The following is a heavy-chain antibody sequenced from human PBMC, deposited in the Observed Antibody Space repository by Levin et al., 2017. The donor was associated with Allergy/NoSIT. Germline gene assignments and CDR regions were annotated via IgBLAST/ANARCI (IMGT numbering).Heavy chain of an antibody. CDR1: GFTFSSYA. CDR3: ARELGYGDYVRPI. D-gene: IGHD4-17*01. J-gene: IGHJ3*02. V-gene: IGHV3-30-3*01. CDR2: ISYDGSNK. Sequence: QSGASLRLSCAASGFTFSSYAMHWVRQAPGKGLEWVAVISYDGSNKYYADSVKGRFTISRDNSKNTLYLQMNSLRAEDTAVYYCARELGYGDYVRPIWGQGTMVTVSS.